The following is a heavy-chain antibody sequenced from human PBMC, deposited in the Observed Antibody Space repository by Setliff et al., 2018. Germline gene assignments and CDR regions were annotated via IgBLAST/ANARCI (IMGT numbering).Heavy chain of an antibody. CDR2: VSPYTDNT. D-gene: IGHD6-6*01. CDR1: GYTFATYG. CDR3: ARLSIEGFGRYYYYYYMDV. V-gene: IGHV1-18*01. J-gene: IGHJ6*03. Sequence: ASVKVSCKASGYTFATYGISWVRQAPGRGLEWLGWVSPYTDNTNYAQNFQGRVTMTTDISGSTAYMDLRSLTSDDTAVYFCARLSIEGFGRYYYYYYMDVWGEGTTVTVSS.